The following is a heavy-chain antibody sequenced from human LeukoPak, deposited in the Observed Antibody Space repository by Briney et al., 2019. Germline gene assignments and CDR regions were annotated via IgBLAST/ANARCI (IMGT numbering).Heavy chain of an antibody. D-gene: IGHD1-26*01. Sequence: PSETLSLTCAVYGGSFSGYYWSWIRQPPGKGLEWIGEINHSGSTNYNPSLKSRVTISVDTSKNQFSLKLSSVTAADTAVYYCASGEEWELRLDYWGQGTLVTVSS. CDR1: GGSFSGYY. J-gene: IGHJ4*02. V-gene: IGHV4-34*01. CDR2: INHSGST. CDR3: ASGEEWELRLDY.